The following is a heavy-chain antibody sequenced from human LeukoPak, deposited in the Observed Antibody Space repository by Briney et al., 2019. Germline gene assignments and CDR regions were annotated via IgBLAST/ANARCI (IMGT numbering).Heavy chain of an antibody. V-gene: IGHV3-23*01. D-gene: IGHD3-10*01. CDR3: AKNGEVLSWFDP. CDR1: GLIFSSYT. J-gene: IGHJ5*02. Sequence: GGSLRLSCVASGLIFSSYTMNWVRQAPGRGLEWVSAISASGDRTYYADSVKGRFTISRDNSKNTLYLQMNSLRAEDTAVYSCAKNGEVLSWFDPWGQGTLVTVSS. CDR2: ISASGDRT.